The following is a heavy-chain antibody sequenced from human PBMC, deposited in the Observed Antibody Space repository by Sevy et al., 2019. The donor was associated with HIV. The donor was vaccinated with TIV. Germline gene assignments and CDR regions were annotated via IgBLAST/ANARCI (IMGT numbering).Heavy chain of an antibody. CDR2: ISGSGGST. D-gene: IGHD6-19*01. Sequence: GGSLRLSCAASGFTFSSYAMSWVRLAPGKGLEWVSAISGSGGSTYYADSGKGRFTISRDNAKNTLYLQMNSLRAEDTAVDYCAKDQEGLAVAGKEGGDAFDIGGQGTMVTVS. CDR1: GFTFSSYA. CDR3: AKDQEGLAVAGKEGGDAFDI. V-gene: IGHV3-23*01. J-gene: IGHJ3*02.